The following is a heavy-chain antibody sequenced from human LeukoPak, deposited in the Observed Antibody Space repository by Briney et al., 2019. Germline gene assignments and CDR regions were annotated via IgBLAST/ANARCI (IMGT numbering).Heavy chain of an antibody. D-gene: IGHD3-10*01. CDR3: ARHGLGYYGSGSHNTGLMGWFDP. Sequence: GESLKISCKGSGYSFTSYWIGWVRQMPGKGLEWMGIIYPGDSDTRYSPSFQGQVTISADKSISTAYLQWSSLKASDTAMYYCARHGLGYYGSGSHNTGLMGWFDPWGQGTLVTVSS. CDR1: GYSFTSYW. CDR2: IYPGDSDT. J-gene: IGHJ5*02. V-gene: IGHV5-51*01.